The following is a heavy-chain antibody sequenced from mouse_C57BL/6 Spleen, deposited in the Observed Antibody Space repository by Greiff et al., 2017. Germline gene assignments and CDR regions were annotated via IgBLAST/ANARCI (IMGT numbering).Heavy chain of an antibody. J-gene: IGHJ4*01. CDR1: GYTFTDHT. D-gene: IGHD2-4*01. Sequence: VQLVESDAELVKPGASVKISCKVSGYTFTDHTIHWMKQRPEQGLEWIGYIYPRDGSTKYNEKFKGKATLTADKSSSTAYMQLNSLTSEDSAVYYCAGIYYDDEQAMDYWGQGTSVTVSS. CDR3: AGIYYDDEQAMDY. V-gene: IGHV1-78*01. CDR2: IYPRDGST.